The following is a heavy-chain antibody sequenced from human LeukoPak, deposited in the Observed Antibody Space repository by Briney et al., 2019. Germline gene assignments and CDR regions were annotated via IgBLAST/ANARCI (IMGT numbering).Heavy chain of an antibody. CDR3: ASDLIGYSSSSLARSDN. CDR2: INPNSGGT. Sequence: ASVKVSCKASGYTFTGYDMHWVRPAPGHGLEWMGWINPNSGGTNYAQKFQGRVTMTRDTSISTGYMELSRLRSDDTAVYYCASDLIGYSSSSLARSDNWGQGTLVTVSS. V-gene: IGHV1-2*02. J-gene: IGHJ4*02. CDR1: GYTFTGYD. D-gene: IGHD6-6*01.